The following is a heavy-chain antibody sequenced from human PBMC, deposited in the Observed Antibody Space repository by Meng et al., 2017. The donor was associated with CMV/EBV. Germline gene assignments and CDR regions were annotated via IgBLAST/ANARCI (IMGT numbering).Heavy chain of an antibody. J-gene: IGHJ4*02. D-gene: IGHD6-19*01. Sequence: VQLVQSGAEMKNPGASVKVSCTTSGFTCSDYYIHWVRQAPGQGLEWMGWVNSNNDATNYARKFQGRVSMTRDTPISTAHMELSRLMSDDTAVYYCVRSSGWSLFGYWGQGTLVTVSS. CDR2: VNSNNDAT. V-gene: IGHV1-2*02. CDR3: VRSSGWSLFGY. CDR1: GFTCSDYY.